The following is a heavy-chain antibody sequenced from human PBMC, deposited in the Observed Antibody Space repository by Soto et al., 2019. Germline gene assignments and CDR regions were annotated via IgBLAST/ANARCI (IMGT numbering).Heavy chain of an antibody. CDR2: IYYSGST. D-gene: IGHD3-3*01. V-gene: IGHV4-39*01. Sequence: PSETLSLTCTVSGGSISSSSYYWGWIRQPPGKGLEWIGSIYYSGSTYYNPSLKSRVTISVDTSKNQFSLKLSSVTAADTAVYYCATTPRNYDFWSGYYIYYYYYMDVWGKGTTVTVSS. CDR3: ATTPRNYDFWSGYYIYYYYYMDV. CDR1: GGSISSSSYY. J-gene: IGHJ6*03.